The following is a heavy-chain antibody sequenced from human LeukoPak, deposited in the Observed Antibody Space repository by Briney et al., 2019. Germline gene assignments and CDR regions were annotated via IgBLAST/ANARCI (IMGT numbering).Heavy chain of an antibody. CDR2: ISSRGDST. CDR3: AKDKFSVAVVADRLKWFDP. Sequence: GGSLRLSCAASGFTFSNYGMTWVRQAPGKGLEWVSIISSRGDSTYYADSVKGRFTISRDKPRNTLYLQMNSLRVGDTAVYYCAKDKFSVAVVADRLKWFDPWGQGTLVTVSS. V-gene: IGHV3-23*01. D-gene: IGHD2-15*01. CDR1: GFTFSNYG. J-gene: IGHJ5*02.